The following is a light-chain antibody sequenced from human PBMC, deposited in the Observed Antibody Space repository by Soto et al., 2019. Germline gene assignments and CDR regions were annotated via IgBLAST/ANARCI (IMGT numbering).Light chain of an antibody. CDR3: QQRSNWPPFT. CDR2: DAS. Sequence: ESVLTQSPATLSLSPGERATLSCRASQSVSNYLAWYQQTPGQAPRLLIYDASNRATDIPARFSGSGSGTDFTLTISSLEAEDFAVYYCQQRSNWPPFTFGQGTRLE. J-gene: IGKJ5*01. CDR1: QSVSNY. V-gene: IGKV3-11*01.